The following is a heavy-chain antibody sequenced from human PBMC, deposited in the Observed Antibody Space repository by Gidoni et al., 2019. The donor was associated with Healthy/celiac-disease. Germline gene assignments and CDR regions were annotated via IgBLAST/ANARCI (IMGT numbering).Heavy chain of an antibody. CDR1: GGSFSGYY. Sequence: QVQLQQWGAGLLKPSETLSPPCAVYGGSFSGYYWSWIRQPPGKGLEWIGEINHSGSTNYNPSLKSRVTISVDTSKNQFSLKLSSVTAADTAVYYCARSSGWYRYFQHWGQGTLVTVSS. D-gene: IGHD6-19*01. CDR3: ARSSGWYRYFQH. CDR2: INHSGST. V-gene: IGHV4-34*01. J-gene: IGHJ1*01.